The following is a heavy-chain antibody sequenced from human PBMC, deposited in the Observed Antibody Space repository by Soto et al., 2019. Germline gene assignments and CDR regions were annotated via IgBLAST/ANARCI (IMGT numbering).Heavy chain of an antibody. V-gene: IGHV1-8*01. CDR3: ARGSYSNYNYYYYYMDV. CDR1: GYSFTRYD. CDR2: MNPNSGNT. Sequence: ASVKVSCKASGYSFTRYDINWVRQATGQGLEWMGWMNPNSGNTGYAQKFQGRVTMTRNTSISTAYMELSSLRSEDTAVYYCARGSYSNYNYYYYYMDVWGKGTTVTVSS. J-gene: IGHJ6*03. D-gene: IGHD4-4*01.